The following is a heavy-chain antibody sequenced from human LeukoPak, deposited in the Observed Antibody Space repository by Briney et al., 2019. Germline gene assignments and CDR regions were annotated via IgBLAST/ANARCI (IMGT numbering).Heavy chain of an antibody. CDR2: IYYSGST. D-gene: IGHD5-12*01. CDR1: GGSISSSSYY. CDR3: ARLDSGSDAFDI. V-gene: IGHV4-39*01. Sequence: SETLSLTCTVSGGSISSSSYYWGWLRQPPGKGLEWIGSIYYSGSTYYNPSLKSRVTISVDTSKNQFSLKLSSVTAADTAVYYCARLDSGSDAFDIWGQGTMVTVSS. J-gene: IGHJ3*02.